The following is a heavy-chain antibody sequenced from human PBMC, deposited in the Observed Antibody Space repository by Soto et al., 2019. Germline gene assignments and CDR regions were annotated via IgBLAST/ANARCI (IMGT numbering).Heavy chain of an antibody. CDR2: IYHSGST. D-gene: IGHD6-13*01. CDR1: GGSISSGGYS. V-gene: IGHV4-30-2*02. Sequence: SETLSLTCAVSGGSISSGGYSWSWIRQPPGKGLEWIGYIYHSGSTYYNPSLKSRVTMTEDTSTDTAYMELSSLRSEDTAVYYCATIRYSSSYVDYWGQGTLITVSS. J-gene: IGHJ4*02. CDR3: ATIRYSSSYVDY.